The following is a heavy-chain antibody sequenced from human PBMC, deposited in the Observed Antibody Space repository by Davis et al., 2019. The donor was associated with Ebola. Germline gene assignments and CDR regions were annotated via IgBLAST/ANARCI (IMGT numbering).Heavy chain of an antibody. J-gene: IGHJ5*02. CDR1: GGSFSGYY. CDR3: ARLTGSCSGGTCYP. V-gene: IGHV4-34*01. Sequence: MPSETLSLTCAVYGGSFSGYYWSWIRQHPGKGLEWIGYIYYSGSTYYNPSLKSRVTISVDASKNQFSLKLSSVTAADTAVYYCARLTGSCSGGTCYPWGQGTLVTVSS. D-gene: IGHD2-15*01. CDR2: IYYSGST.